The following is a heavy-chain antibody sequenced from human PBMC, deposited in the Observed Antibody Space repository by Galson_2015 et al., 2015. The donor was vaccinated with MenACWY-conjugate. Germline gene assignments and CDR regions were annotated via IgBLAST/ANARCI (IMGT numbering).Heavy chain of an antibody. CDR2: INPGGSST. V-gene: IGHV3-74*01. Sequence: SLRLSCAASGFIFNTYWMHWGRQAPGKGLVWVSRINPGGSSTTYADSVKDRFTISRDNATNTLYLQMNSLRPEDTAVFYCAKTRGASFYFDSWGQGTLVTVSS. J-gene: IGHJ4*02. CDR1: GFIFNTYW. CDR3: AKTRGASFYFDS. D-gene: IGHD1-26*01.